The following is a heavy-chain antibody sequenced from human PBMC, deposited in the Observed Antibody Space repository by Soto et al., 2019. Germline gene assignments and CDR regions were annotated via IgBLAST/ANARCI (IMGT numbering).Heavy chain of an antibody. J-gene: IGHJ5*02. CDR3: AGRDGGSGGRDNCFDP. V-gene: IGHV4-59*01. CDR1: GGSISSYY. D-gene: IGHD6-25*01. Sequence: SETLSLTCTVSGGSISSYYWSWIRQPPGKGLEWIGYIYYSGSTNYNPSLKSRVTISVDTSKNQFSLKLSSVTAADTAVYYCAGRDGGSGGRDNCFDPWGQGTLVTVSS. CDR2: IYYSGST.